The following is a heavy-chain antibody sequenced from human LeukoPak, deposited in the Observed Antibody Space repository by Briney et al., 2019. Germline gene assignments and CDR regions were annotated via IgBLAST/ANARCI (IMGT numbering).Heavy chain of an antibody. V-gene: IGHV3-9*01. CDR3: AKAPSYSSGWPAEYFQH. D-gene: IGHD6-19*01. CDR2: ISWNSGSI. J-gene: IGHJ1*01. CDR1: GFTFEDYA. Sequence: QSGGSLRLSCAASGFTFEDYAMHWVRQAPGKGLEWVSGISWNSGSIDYADSVKGRFTISRDNAKNSLYLQMNSQRAEDTALYYCAKAPSYSSGWPAEYFQHWGQGTLVTVSS.